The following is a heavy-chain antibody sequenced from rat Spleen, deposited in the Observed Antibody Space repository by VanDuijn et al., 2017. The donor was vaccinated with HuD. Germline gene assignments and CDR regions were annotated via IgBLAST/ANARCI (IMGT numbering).Heavy chain of an antibody. V-gene: IGHV5S23*01. CDR3: ATQNWFAY. CDR2: ISTSGGST. CDR1: GFTFSNYD. J-gene: IGHJ3*01. Sequence: EVQLVESGGGLVQPGRSLKFSCAASGFTFSNYDMAWVRQAPTKGLEWVASISTSGGSTYYRDSVKGRFTVSRDNAKSTLYLQMDSLRSEDTATYYCATQNWFAYWGQGTLVTVSS.